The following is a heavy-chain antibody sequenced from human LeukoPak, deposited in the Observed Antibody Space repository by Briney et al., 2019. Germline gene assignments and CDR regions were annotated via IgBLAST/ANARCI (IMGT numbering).Heavy chain of an antibody. D-gene: IGHD3-9*01. CDR1: GFTLSNHA. Sequence: GGSLRLSCAASGFTLSNHAMNWVRQAPGKGLEWVSGISGGAGSTYYADSVKGRFTISRDNSNNALYLQMNSLRAEDTAVYYCAKGGLGSDILTTCDPWGQGTLVTVSS. J-gene: IGHJ5*02. CDR2: ISGGAGST. CDR3: AKGGLGSDILTTCDP. V-gene: IGHV3-23*01.